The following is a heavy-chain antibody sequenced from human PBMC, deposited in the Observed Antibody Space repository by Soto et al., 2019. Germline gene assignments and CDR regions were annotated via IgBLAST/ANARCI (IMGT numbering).Heavy chain of an antibody. V-gene: IGHV4-34*01. J-gene: IGHJ6*02. D-gene: IGHD3-3*01. CDR1: GGSFSGYY. Sequence: TLSLTCAVYGGSFSGYYWSWIRQPPGKGLEWIGEINHSGSTNYNPSLKSRVTISVDTSKNQFSLKLSSVTVADTAVYYCARGPHYDFWSGYTPLDYYYGMDVWGQGTTVTVSS. CDR3: ARGPHYDFWSGYTPLDYYYGMDV. CDR2: INHSGST.